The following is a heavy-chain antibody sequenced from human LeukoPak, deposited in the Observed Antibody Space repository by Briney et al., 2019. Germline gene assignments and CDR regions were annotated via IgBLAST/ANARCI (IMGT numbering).Heavy chain of an antibody. CDR1: GFTFSSYA. CDR3: AKVKGSSWRLYFDY. Sequence: PGGSLRLSCTASGFTFSSYAMSWVRQAPGKGLEWVSAISGSGGSTYYADSVKGRFTISRDNSKNTLYLQMNSLRAEDTAVYYCAKVKGSSWRLYFDYWGQGTLVTVSS. V-gene: IGHV3-23*01. J-gene: IGHJ4*02. D-gene: IGHD6-13*01. CDR2: ISGSGGST.